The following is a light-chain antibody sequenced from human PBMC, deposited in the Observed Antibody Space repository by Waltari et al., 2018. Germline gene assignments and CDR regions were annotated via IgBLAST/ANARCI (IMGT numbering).Light chain of an antibody. CDR1: SSDVGSYNL. CDR2: EVS. J-gene: IGLJ2*01. Sequence: QSALTQPASVSGSPGQSITISCTGTSSDVGSYNLVSWYQQHPGKAPKLWIYEVSKRPSGVSNRFSGSKSGNTASLTSSGLQAEDEADYYCCSYAGSSTVGVFGGGTKLTVL. CDR3: CSYAGSSTVGV. V-gene: IGLV2-23*02.